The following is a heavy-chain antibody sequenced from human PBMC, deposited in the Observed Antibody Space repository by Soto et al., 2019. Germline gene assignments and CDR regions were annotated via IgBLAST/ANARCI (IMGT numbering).Heavy chain of an antibody. CDR2: MNSDGSII. J-gene: IGHJ4*02. Sequence: EVQLVESGGGLVQPGGSLRVSCAVAGYTFGNHWMHWVRQAPGKGLEWVSHMNSDGSIINYADSVKGRFTVSRDNAKNTLYLQMNSLRVEDTAVYYYATAEVDYWGPGTLVTVSS. CDR3: ATAEVDY. V-gene: IGHV3-74*01. CDR1: GYTFGNHW.